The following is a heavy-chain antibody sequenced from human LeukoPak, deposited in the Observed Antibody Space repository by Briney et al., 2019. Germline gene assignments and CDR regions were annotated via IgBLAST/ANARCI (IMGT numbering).Heavy chain of an antibody. CDR3: ARDRGLGSNAWYFPLDF. CDR2: IKKDGSET. CDR1: GFIFSNYW. V-gene: IGHV3-7*01. J-gene: IGHJ4*02. D-gene: IGHD6-13*01. Sequence: GGSLRLSCAASGFIFSNYWMSWVRQVPGKGLEWVGNIKKDGSETCYVDSVKGRFIISRDNAKNSLFLQMNSLRAEDTAVYYCARDRGLGSNAWYFPLDFWGQGTLVTVSS.